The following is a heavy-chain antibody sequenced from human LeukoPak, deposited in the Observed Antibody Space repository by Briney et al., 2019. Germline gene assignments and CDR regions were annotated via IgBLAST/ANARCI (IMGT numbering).Heavy chain of an antibody. CDR3: AKCASVAVPGTEIVY. CDR1: GFAFRSYA. Sequence: PGTSLRLSCAASGFAFRSYAMHWVRQAPGKGLEWLAVVSAHGLDKFYADSVRGRFTISKDTSSNTLSLQMNSLRAEDTAVYYCAKCASVAVPGTEIVYWGQGTLVTVSS. J-gene: IGHJ4*02. CDR2: VSAHGLDK. D-gene: IGHD6-19*01. V-gene: IGHV3-30*14.